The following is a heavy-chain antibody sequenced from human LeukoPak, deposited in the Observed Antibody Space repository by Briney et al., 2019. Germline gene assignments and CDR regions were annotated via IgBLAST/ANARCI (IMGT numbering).Heavy chain of an antibody. CDR2: IFHSGIA. J-gene: IGHJ4*02. CDR3: EGGGEAWELLGY. CDR1: GGSITNNNY. Sequence: SGTLSLTCAVSGGSITNNNYSTLGRQPPGRGQEVIAIIFHSGIANYNPSLKSRVTISMDKSKNRFSLKMSFVTAADTAVYYCEGGGEAWELLGYWGQGTLVTVSS. D-gene: IGHD3-10*02. V-gene: IGHV4-4*02.